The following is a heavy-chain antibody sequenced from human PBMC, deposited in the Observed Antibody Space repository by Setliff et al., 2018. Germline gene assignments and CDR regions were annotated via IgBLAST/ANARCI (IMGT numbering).Heavy chain of an antibody. J-gene: IGHJ6*02. CDR3: ARGITGTTNYYYGMDV. V-gene: IGHV1-69*05. D-gene: IGHD1-7*01. Sequence: ASVKVSCKASGGTFSSYAISWVRQAPGQGLEWMGGIIPIFGTANYAQKFQGRVTITTDESTSTAYMEPSSLRSEDTAVYYCARGITGTTNYYYGMDVWGQGTTVTVSS. CDR2: IIPIFGTA. CDR1: GGTFSSYA.